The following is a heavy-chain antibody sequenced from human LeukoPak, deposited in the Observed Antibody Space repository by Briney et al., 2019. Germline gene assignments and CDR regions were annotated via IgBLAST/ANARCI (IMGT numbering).Heavy chain of an antibody. Sequence: GGSLRLSCAASGFTFSSYWMSWVRQAPGKGLEWVANIRQDCSEKYYVDSVKGRFTISRDNAKNSLFLQMNSLRAEDTAVYYCASDSMATITGGQLSDYWGQGTLVTVSS. CDR3: ASDSMATITGGQLSDY. CDR2: IRQDCSEK. J-gene: IGHJ4*02. CDR1: GFTFSSYW. V-gene: IGHV3-7*01. D-gene: IGHD5-24*01.